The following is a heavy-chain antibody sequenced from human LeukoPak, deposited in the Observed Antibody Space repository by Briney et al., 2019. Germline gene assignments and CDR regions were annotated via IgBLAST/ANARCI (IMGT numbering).Heavy chain of an antibody. J-gene: IGHJ4*02. D-gene: IGHD2-2*01. CDR3: ARVDGVVPTAYFDY. V-gene: IGHV4-34*01. CDR2: IHHTGST. CDR1: GGSFSGYY. Sequence: NPSETLSLTCAVYGGSFSGYYWNWIRQPPGKGLEWIGSIHHTGSTYYNPSLKSRVTISIDTSKNQFSLKLSSVTAADTAVYYCARVDGVVPTAYFDYWGQGTLVTVSS.